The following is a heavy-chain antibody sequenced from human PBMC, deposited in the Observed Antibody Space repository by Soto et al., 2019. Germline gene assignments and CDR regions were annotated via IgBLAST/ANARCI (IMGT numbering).Heavy chain of an antibody. CDR1: GGTFSSYA. V-gene: IGHV1-69*13. D-gene: IGHD3-22*01. J-gene: IGHJ3*02. CDR2: IIPIFGTA. CDR3: AREAGPITMIVVAYDAFDI. Sequence: AASVKVSCKASGGTFSSYAISWVGQAPGQGLEWMGGIIPIFGTANYAQKFQGRVTITADESTSTAYMELSSLRSEDTAVYYCAREAGPITMIVVAYDAFDIWGQGTMVTVS.